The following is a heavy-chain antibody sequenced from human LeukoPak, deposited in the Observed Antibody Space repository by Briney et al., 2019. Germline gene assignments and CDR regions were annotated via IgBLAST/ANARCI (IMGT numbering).Heavy chain of an antibody. CDR2: ISYDGSNE. Sequence: SGGSLRLSCTASGFTFSSYAMHWVRQAPGKGLEWVAVISYDGSNEFYADSVKGRFTISRDNSKNTLYLQMNSLRAEDTTIYYCAKERDSYGFSAYYYYGMDVWGQGTTVTVSS. V-gene: IGHV3-30*18. CDR3: AKERDSYGFSAYYYYGMDV. CDR1: GFTFSSYA. J-gene: IGHJ6*02. D-gene: IGHD5-18*01.